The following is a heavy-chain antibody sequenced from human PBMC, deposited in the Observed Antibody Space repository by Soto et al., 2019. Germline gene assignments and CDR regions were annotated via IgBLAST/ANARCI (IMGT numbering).Heavy chain of an antibody. V-gene: IGHV3-48*03. CDR2: ISDSGSTM. CDR1: GFSFSSFE. J-gene: IGHJ4*02. Sequence: EVILVESGGGLARPGGSLRLSCATSGFSFSSFEMIWVRQAPGKGLEWISYISDSGSTMYYADSVKGRFTISRDNAKNSLYLQMSSLRVEATALYYCARSTVTSDCGKGTQVTVSS. CDR3: ARSTVTSD. D-gene: IGHD4-17*01.